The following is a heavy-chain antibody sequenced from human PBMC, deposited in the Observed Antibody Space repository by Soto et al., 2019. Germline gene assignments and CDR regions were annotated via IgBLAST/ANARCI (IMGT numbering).Heavy chain of an antibody. CDR1: GGSFSGYY. Sequence: SETLSLTCAVYGGSFSGYYWSWIRQPPGKGLEWIGEINHSGSTNYNPSLKSRVTISVDTSKNQFSLKLSSVTAADTAVYYCARGGGDSSHHYFDYWGQGTLVTVSS. J-gene: IGHJ4*02. D-gene: IGHD3-22*01. V-gene: IGHV4-34*01. CDR2: INHSGST. CDR3: ARGGGDSSHHYFDY.